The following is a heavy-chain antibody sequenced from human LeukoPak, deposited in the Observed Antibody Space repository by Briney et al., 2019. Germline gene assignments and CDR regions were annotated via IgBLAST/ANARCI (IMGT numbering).Heavy chain of an antibody. CDR2: IYYSGDT. V-gene: IGHV4-39*07. CDR3: ARGGLYDAFDI. CDR1: GSSMRSGGYY. Sequence: PSETLSLTCSVSGSSMRSGGYYWLWIRQPPGRELEWIGSIYYSGDTYYNPSVESRVTLSLDTSNNQFSLELTAVTAADTALYYCARGGLYDAFDIWGQGTMVTVSS. J-gene: IGHJ3*02.